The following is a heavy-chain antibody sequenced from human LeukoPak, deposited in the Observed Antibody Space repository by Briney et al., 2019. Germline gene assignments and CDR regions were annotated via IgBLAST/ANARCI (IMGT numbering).Heavy chain of an antibody. CDR2: ISAYNGNT. V-gene: IGHV1-18*01. J-gene: IGHJ4*02. Sequence: ASVKVSCKASGGTFSSYAISWVRQAPGQGLEWMGWISAYNGNTNYAQKLQGRVTMTTDTSTSTAYMELRSLRSDDTAVYYCARGEQPRHSFDYWGQGTLVTVSS. CDR1: GGTFSSYA. CDR3: ARGEQPRHSFDY. D-gene: IGHD1-26*01.